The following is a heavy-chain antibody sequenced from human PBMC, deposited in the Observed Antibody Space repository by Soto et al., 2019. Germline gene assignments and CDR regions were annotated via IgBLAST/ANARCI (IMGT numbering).Heavy chain of an antibody. CDR3: GTDSIAAAGSHSWFDP. D-gene: IGHD6-13*01. CDR1: GYTLTELS. V-gene: IGHV1-24*01. CDR2: FDPEDGET. Sequence: VASVKVSCKVSGYTLTELSMHWVRQAPGKGLEWMGGFDPEDGETIYAQKFQGRVTMTEDTSTDTAYMELSSLRSEDTAVYCCGTDSIAAAGSHSWFDPWCQGTLVTVSS. J-gene: IGHJ5*02.